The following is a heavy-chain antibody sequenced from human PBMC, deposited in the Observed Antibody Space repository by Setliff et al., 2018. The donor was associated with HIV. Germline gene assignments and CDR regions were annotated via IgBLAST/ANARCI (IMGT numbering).Heavy chain of an antibody. CDR3: ARTVKTTLGELLSPYYYYMDL. J-gene: IGHJ6*03. D-gene: IGHD1-7*01. Sequence: ASVKVSCKAYGYTFINYGITWVRQAPGQGLEWMGWMSTYSGNTDYAQNVQGRFTMTSDTSTTTAYMELRNLRSNDSAVYYCARTVKTTLGELLSPYYYYMDLWGKGTTVTVSS. CDR2: MSTYSGNT. CDR1: GYTFINYG. V-gene: IGHV1-18*01.